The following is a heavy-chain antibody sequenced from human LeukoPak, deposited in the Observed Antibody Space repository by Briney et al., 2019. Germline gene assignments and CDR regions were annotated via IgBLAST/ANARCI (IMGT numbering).Heavy chain of an antibody. V-gene: IGHV4-59*12. CDR1: GGSISSYY. Sequence: PSETLSLTCTVSGGSISSYYWSWIRQPPGKGLEWIGYIYYSGSTNYNPSLKSRVTISVDTSKNQFSLKLSSVTAADTAVYYCARETGSSRSGYDLYYYYYMDVWGKGTTVTVSS. CDR3: ARETGSSRSGYDLYYYYYMDV. J-gene: IGHJ6*03. D-gene: IGHD5-12*01. CDR2: IYYSGST.